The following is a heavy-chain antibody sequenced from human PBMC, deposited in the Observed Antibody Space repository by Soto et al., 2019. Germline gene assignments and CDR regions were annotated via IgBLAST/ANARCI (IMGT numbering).Heavy chain of an antibody. Sequence: GGSLRLSCAASGFTFSSYAMHWVRQAPGKGLEWVAVISYDGSNKYYADSVKGRFTISRDNSKNTLYLQMNSLRAEDTAVYYCARDGFSAFDIWGQGTMVTVSS. D-gene: IGHD3-10*01. V-gene: IGHV3-30-3*01. CDR3: ARDGFSAFDI. CDR1: GFTFSSYA. J-gene: IGHJ3*02. CDR2: ISYDGSNK.